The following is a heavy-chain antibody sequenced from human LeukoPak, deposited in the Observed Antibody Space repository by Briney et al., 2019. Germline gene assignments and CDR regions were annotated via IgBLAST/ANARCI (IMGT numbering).Heavy chain of an antibody. J-gene: IGHJ5*02. Sequence: PSETLSLTCTVSGYSISSGSYWSWIRQPAGKGLEWIGRIYTSGSTNYNPSLKSRVTMSVDTSKNQFSLKLSSVTAADTAVYYCAREGGIGFDPWGQGTLVTVSS. CDR2: IYTSGST. CDR3: AREGGIGFDP. V-gene: IGHV4-4*07. D-gene: IGHD3-16*01. CDR1: GYSISSGSY.